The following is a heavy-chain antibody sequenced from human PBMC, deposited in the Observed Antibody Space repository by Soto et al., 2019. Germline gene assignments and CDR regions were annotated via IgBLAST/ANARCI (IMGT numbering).Heavy chain of an antibody. J-gene: IGHJ6*02. CDR3: ARNFPTLRRTPIYYYYGMDV. Sequence: PGGSLRLSCAASGFTFSSYAMSWVRQAPGKGLEWVSAISGSGGSTYYADSVKGRFTISRDNSKNTLYLQMNSLRAEDTAVYYCARNFPTLRRTPIYYYYGMDVWGQGTTVTVSS. V-gene: IGHV3-23*01. CDR2: ISGSGGST. D-gene: IGHD2-2*01. CDR1: GFTFSSYA.